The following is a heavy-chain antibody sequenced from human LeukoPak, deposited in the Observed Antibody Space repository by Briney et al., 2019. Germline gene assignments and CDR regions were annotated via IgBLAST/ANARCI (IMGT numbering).Heavy chain of an antibody. Sequence: PSETLSLTCAVYGRSFSGYYWIWIRQPPGKGLECIGEINHSGSTNYNPSLKSRVTISVDTSKNQFSLKLRSVTAADTAVYYCARAARLTPNSYYYYMDVWGKGTTATVSS. CDR1: GRSFSGYY. CDR3: ARAARLTPNSYYYYMDV. J-gene: IGHJ6*03. CDR2: INHSGST. V-gene: IGHV4-34*01. D-gene: IGHD6-6*01.